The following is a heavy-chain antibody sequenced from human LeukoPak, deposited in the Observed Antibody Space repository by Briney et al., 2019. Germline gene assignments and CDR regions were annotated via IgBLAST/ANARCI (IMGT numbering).Heavy chain of an antibody. D-gene: IGHD2-2*01. Sequence: ASVKVSCKASGYTFTSYGISWVRQAPGQGLEWMGWISAYNGNTNYAQKLQGRVTMTTDTSTSTAYMELRSLRSDDTAVYYCARDRCSSTSCYWRHAVWFDPWGQGTLVTVSS. CDR1: GYTFTSYG. CDR3: ARDRCSSTSCYWRHAVWFDP. V-gene: IGHV1-18*01. CDR2: ISAYNGNT. J-gene: IGHJ5*02.